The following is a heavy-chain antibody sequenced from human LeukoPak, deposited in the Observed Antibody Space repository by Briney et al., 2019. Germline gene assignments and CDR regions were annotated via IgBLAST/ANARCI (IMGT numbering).Heavy chain of an antibody. J-gene: IGHJ4*02. D-gene: IGHD3-10*01. V-gene: IGHV3-73*01. Sequence: SGGSLRLSCAASGFTFSGSALHWVRQASGKGLEWVGRIRSTANGYATAYAASVKGRFTISRDDSKNTAYLQMDSLKTEDTAVYYCTGNYYGSGSYAGFDYWGQGTLVTVSS. CDR3: TGNYYGSGSYAGFDY. CDR2: IRSTANGYAT. CDR1: GFTFSGSA.